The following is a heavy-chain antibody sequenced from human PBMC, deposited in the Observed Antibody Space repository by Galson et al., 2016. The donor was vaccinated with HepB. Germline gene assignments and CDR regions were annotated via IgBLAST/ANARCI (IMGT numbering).Heavy chain of an antibody. J-gene: IGHJ2*01. CDR1: GFTFNDYS. V-gene: IGHV3-21*06. Sequence: SLRLSCAASGFTFNDYSMHWVRQAPGKGLAWVSSVTATSVYIYYVDSVKGRFTISRDNAKNSLYLQMNSLRAEDTAVYYCARAAYGDYEGWYFDLWGQGTLVTVSS. CDR2: VTATSVYI. CDR3: ARAAYGDYEGWYFDL. D-gene: IGHD4-17*01.